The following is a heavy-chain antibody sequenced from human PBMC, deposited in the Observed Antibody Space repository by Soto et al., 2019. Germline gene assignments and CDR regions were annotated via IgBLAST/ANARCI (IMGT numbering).Heavy chain of an antibody. CDR3: AKDRGFSDPFDY. D-gene: IGHD3-10*01. J-gene: IGHJ4*02. V-gene: IGHV3-23*01. CDR1: GFAFSSYA. CDR2: ISGSTSGT. Sequence: EVQLLESGGGLVQPGGSLRLSCAASGFAFSSYAMSWVRQAPGKGLEWVSSISGSTSGTYYADAVKGRFTISRDNSNNTLYLQMNSLSPEDTAVYYCAKDRGFSDPFDYLGQGALVTVSS.